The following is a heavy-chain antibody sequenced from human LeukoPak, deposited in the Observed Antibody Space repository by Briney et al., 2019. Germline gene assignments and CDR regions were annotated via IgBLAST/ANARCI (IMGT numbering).Heavy chain of an antibody. CDR3: AELGYYDFWSGLKTVGNV. D-gene: IGHD3-3*01. CDR1: GFTFSSYA. Sequence: GGSLRLSCAASGFTFSSYAMSWVRQAPGKGLEWVSAISGSGGSTYYADSVKGRFTISRDNSKNTLYLQMNSLRAEDTAVYYCAELGYYDFWSGLKTVGNVWGQGTTVTVSS. CDR2: ISGSGGST. J-gene: IGHJ6*02. V-gene: IGHV3-23*01.